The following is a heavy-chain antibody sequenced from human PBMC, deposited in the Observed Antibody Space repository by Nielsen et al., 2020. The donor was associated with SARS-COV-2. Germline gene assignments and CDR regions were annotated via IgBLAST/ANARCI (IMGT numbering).Heavy chain of an antibody. D-gene: IGHD5-12*01. V-gene: IGHV3-23*01. CDR2: VGGNIGSR. Sequence: VRQAPGKGLEWVSAVGGNIGSRYYAASVKGRFTISRDNPKNTLYLQMNSLRDEDTAVYYCAREDGGYEQILNRYYYYGLDVWGQGTTVTVSS. J-gene: IGHJ6*02. CDR3: AREDGGYEQILNRYYYYGLDV.